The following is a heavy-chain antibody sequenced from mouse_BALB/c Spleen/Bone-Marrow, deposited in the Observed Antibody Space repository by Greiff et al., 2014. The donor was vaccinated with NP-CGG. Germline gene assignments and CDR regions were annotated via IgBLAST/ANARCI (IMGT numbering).Heavy chain of an antibody. V-gene: IGHV5-12*02. CDR3: ARHDGYRTWFAY. CDR1: GFTFSDYY. CDR2: ISNGGGST. J-gene: IGHJ3*01. Sequence: EVKLVESGGGLVQPGGSLKLSCATSGFTFSDYYMYWVRQTPEKRLEWVAYISNGGGSTYYPDTVKGRFTISRGNAKNTLYLQMSRLKSEDTAMYYCARHDGYRTWFAYWGQGTLVTVSA. D-gene: IGHD2-3*01.